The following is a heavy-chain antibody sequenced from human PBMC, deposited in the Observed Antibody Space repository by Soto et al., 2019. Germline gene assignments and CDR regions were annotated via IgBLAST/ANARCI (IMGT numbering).Heavy chain of an antibody. D-gene: IGHD2-21*01. V-gene: IGHV3-30*18. Sequence: PGGSLRLSCAASGFTFSSYGMHWVRQAPGKGLEWVAVISYDGSNKYYADSVKGRFTISRDNSKNTLYLQMNSLRAEDTAVYYCAKDRSPLWDRILSYGMDVWGQGTTVTVSS. CDR2: ISYDGSNK. CDR1: GFTFSSYG. CDR3: AKDRSPLWDRILSYGMDV. J-gene: IGHJ6*02.